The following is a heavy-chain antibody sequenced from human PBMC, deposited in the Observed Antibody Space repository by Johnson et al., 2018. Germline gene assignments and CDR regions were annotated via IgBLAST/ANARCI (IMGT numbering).Heavy chain of an antibody. CDR1: GFTFSSYS. CDR3: VRQDYVEAFDI. CDR2: ISSSGSSA. D-gene: IGHD3-16*01. Sequence: VQLVQSGGGLVQXGGSLRLXCVASGFTFSSYSMNWVRQAPGKGLEWLSYISSSGSSAFDADSVRGRFTTSRENAKNSLYLQMKCLRAEYTAIYYCVRQDYVEAFDIWGQGTMVTVSS. V-gene: IGHV3-48*01. J-gene: IGHJ3*02.